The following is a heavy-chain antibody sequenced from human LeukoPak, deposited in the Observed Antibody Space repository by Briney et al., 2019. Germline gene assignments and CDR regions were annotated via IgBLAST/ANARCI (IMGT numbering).Heavy chain of an antibody. V-gene: IGHV3-69-1*01. Sequence: GGSLRLSCAASGFTFTNFAMTWVRQAPGRGLEWVSSISPSNKAYYADSVKGRFTISRDNAKNSLYLQMNSLRAEDTAVYYCARDLYGSGSYYPNWGQGTLVTVSS. CDR1: GFTFTNFA. CDR2: ISPSNKA. D-gene: IGHD3-10*01. CDR3: ARDLYGSGSYYPN. J-gene: IGHJ4*02.